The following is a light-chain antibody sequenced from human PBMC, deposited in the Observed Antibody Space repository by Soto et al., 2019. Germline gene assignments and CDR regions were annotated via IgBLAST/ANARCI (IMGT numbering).Light chain of an antibody. CDR3: SSYAGNNIFV. Sequence: QSALTQPPSESGSPGHSVTISCTGTSSDIGAFDYVSWYQQHPGKAPKLLIYEVNERPSGVPDRFSGSKSGNTASLTVSGLQAEDEADYYCSSYAGNNIFVFGTGTKVTVL. V-gene: IGLV2-8*01. J-gene: IGLJ1*01. CDR1: SSDIGAFDY. CDR2: EVN.